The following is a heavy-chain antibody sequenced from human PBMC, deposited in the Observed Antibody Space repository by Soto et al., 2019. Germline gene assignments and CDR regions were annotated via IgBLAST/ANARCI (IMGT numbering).Heavy chain of an antibody. CDR1: GFTVSSNY. J-gene: IGHJ6*02. V-gene: IGHV3-66*01. Sequence: EVQLVESGGGLVQPGGSLRLSCAASGFTVSSNYMSWVRQAPGKGLEWVSVIYSGGSTYYADSVKGRFTISRDNSKNTLYLQMNSLRAEDTAVYYCARDARMATIDYYYGMDVWGQGTTVTVSS. D-gene: IGHD5-12*01. CDR3: ARDARMATIDYYYGMDV. CDR2: IYSGGST.